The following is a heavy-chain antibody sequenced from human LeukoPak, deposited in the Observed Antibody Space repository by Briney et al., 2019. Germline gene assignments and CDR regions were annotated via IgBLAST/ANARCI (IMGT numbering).Heavy chain of an antibody. Sequence: SETLSLTCAVYGGSFSGYYWSWIRQPPGKGLEWIGEINHSGSTNYNPSLKSRVTISVDTSKNQFSLKLSSVTAADTAVYYCARDRWYYYDSSGYTYFDYWGQGTLVTVSS. CDR2: INHSGST. CDR1: GGSFSGYY. V-gene: IGHV4-34*01. J-gene: IGHJ4*02. CDR3: ARDRWYYYDSSGYTYFDY. D-gene: IGHD3-22*01.